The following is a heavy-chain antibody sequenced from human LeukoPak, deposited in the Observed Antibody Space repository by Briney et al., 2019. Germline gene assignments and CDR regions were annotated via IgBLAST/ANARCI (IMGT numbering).Heavy chain of an antibody. V-gene: IGHV4-34*01. CDR3: ARWTFVVVTAIPYYYGMDV. D-gene: IGHD2-21*02. CDR1: GGSFSGYY. J-gene: IGHJ6*02. CDR2: INHSGST. Sequence: TSETLSLTCAVYGGSFSGYYWSWIRQPPGKGLEWIGEINHSGSTNYNPSLRSRVTISVDTSKNQFSLKLSSATAADTAVYYCARWTFVVVTAIPYYYGMDVWGQGTTVTASS.